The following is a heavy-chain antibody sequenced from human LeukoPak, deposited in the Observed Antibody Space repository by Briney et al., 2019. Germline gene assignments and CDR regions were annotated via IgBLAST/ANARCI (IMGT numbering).Heavy chain of an antibody. V-gene: IGHV3-23*01. CDR1: GYTFTTYG. D-gene: IGHD1-26*01. J-gene: IGHJ4*02. CDR3: AKIAETSGTYGQGFDY. CDR2: LYNNGDNT. Sequence: GGSLRLSCVGSGYTFTTYGMSWVRQAPGKGLEWVSGLYNNGDNTYYADSVKGRFTIFRDNSKNTLYLQMNSLRVEDTAVYYCAKIAETSGTYGQGFDYWGQGTLVTVSS.